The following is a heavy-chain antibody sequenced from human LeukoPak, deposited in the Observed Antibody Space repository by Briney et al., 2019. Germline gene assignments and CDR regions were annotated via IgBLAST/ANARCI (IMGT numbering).Heavy chain of an antibody. CDR1: GFTFSSYA. CDR3: ANVGAMVRGVIITPGRDY. V-gene: IGHV3-23*01. J-gene: IGHJ4*02. D-gene: IGHD3-10*01. Sequence: GGSLRLSCAASGFTFSSYAMSWVRQAPGKGLEWVSVISGSGGTTYYADSVKGRFTISRDNSNNTLYLQMNSLRAKDTAVYYCANVGAMVRGVIITPGRDYWGQGTLVTVSS. CDR2: ISGSGGTT.